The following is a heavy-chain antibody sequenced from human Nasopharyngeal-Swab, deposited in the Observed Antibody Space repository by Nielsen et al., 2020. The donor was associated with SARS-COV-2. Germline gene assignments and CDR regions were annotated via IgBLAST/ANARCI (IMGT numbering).Heavy chain of an antibody. J-gene: IGHJ4*02. CDR2: FDPEDGET. CDR1: GYTLTELS. CDR3: AFRWWRSSWYGDY. D-gene: IGHD6-13*01. V-gene: IGHV1-24*01. Sequence: ASVKVSCRVSGYTLTELSMHWVRQAPGKGLEWMGGFDPEDGETIYAQKFQGRVTMTEDTSTDTAYMELSSLRSEDTAVYYCAFRWWRSSWYGDYWGQGTLVTVSS.